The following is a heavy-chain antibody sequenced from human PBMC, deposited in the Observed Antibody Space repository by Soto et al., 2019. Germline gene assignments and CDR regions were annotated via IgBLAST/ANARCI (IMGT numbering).Heavy chain of an antibody. V-gene: IGHV4-34*01. D-gene: IGHD3-22*01. CDR1: GGSFSTYY. J-gene: IGHJ5*02. CDR2: INHSGNT. Sequence: QVQPQQWGTGLLKPSETLSLTFAVYGGSFSTYYWNWIRQPPGKGLEWLGEINHSGNTQYNPSLKCRVTISLDTSKNPFSLKLTSVTAADTAVYYLFGWLGRNWLDPWGQGTLVTVSS. CDR3: FGWLGRNWLDP.